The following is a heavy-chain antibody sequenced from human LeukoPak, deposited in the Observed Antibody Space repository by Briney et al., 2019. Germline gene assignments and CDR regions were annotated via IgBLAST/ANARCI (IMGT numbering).Heavy chain of an antibody. J-gene: IGHJ6*03. CDR3: ARLHYYYYYMDV. Sequence: PSETLSLTCTVSGGSISSSSYYWGWIRQPPGMGLEWIGSIYYSGSTYYNPSLKSRVTISVDTSKNQFSPKLSSVTAADTAVYYCARLHYYYYYMDVWGKGTTVTVSS. V-gene: IGHV4-39*01. CDR1: GGSISSSSYY. CDR2: IYYSGST.